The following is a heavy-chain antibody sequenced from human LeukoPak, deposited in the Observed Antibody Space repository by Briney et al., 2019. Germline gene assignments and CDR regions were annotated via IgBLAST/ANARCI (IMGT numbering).Heavy chain of an antibody. Sequence: KPSETLSLTCVVYGGSFSGYYWSWIRQPPGKGLEWIGEINHSGSTNYNPSLKSRVIISVDMSKNQFSLKLSSGTAADTAVYYCARADAFDIWGQGTMVTVSS. V-gene: IGHV4-34*01. J-gene: IGHJ3*02. CDR1: GGSFSGYY. CDR3: ARADAFDI. CDR2: INHSGST.